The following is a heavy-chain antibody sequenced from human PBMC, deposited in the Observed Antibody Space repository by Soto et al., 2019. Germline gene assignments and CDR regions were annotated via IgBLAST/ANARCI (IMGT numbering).Heavy chain of an antibody. V-gene: IGHV5-10-1*01. D-gene: IGHD2-15*01. CDR1: GYSFTSYW. CDR2: IDPSDSYT. CDR3: ASPVAATARDAFDI. J-gene: IGHJ3*02. Sequence: PGASLKISCKGSGYSFTSYWISWVRQTPGKGLEWMGRIDPSDSYTNYSPSFQGHVTISADKSIGTAYLQWSSLKASDTAMYYCASPVAATARDAFDIWGQGTMVTVSS.